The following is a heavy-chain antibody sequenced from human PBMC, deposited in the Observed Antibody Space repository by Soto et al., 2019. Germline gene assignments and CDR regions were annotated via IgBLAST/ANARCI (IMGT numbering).Heavy chain of an antibody. V-gene: IGHV1-2*04. CDR2: INPNSGGT. D-gene: IGHD6-6*01. Sequence: ASVKVSCKASGYTFTGYYMHWVRQAPGRGLEWMGWINPNSGGTNYAQKFQGWVTMTRDTSISTAYMELSRLRSDDTAVYYCASGGYSSSSFYAFDIWGQGTMVTVSS. CDR1: GYTFTGYY. J-gene: IGHJ3*02. CDR3: ASGGYSSSSFYAFDI.